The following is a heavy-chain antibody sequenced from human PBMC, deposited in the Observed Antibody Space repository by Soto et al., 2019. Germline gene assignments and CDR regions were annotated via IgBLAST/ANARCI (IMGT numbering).Heavy chain of an antibody. CDR3: ARSITGTTPNYYYYYGMDV. CDR2: IIPIFGTA. V-gene: IGHV1-69*13. J-gene: IGHJ6*02. D-gene: IGHD1-7*01. CDR1: GGTFSSYA. Sequence: SVKVSCKASGGTFSSYAISWVRQAPGQGLEWMGGIIPIFGTANYAQKFQGRVTITADESTSTAYMELSSLRSEDTAVYYCARSITGTTPNYYYYYGMDVWGQGTTVTVSS.